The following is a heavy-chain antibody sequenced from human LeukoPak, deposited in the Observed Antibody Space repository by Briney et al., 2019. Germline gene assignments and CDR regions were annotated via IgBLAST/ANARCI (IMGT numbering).Heavy chain of an antibody. J-gene: IGHJ5*02. CDR2: INHSGST. CDR1: GDSISSSSSY. CDR3: ARHPGYSSSWYTQSWFDP. V-gene: IGHV4-39*01. Sequence: SETLSLTCSVSGDSISSSSSYWSWIRQPPGKGLEWIGEINHSGSTNYNPSLKSRVTISVDTSKNQFSLKLSSVTAADTAVYYCARHPGYSSSWYTQSWFDPWGQGTLVTVSS. D-gene: IGHD6-13*01.